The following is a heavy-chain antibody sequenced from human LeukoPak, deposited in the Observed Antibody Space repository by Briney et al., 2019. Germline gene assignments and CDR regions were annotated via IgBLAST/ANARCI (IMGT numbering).Heavy chain of an antibody. D-gene: IGHD2-15*01. J-gene: IGHJ4*02. CDR2: ISYDGSNK. V-gene: IGHV3-30*18. CDR1: GFTFSSYG. CDR3: AKYCSGGSCLFDY. Sequence: GGSLRPSCAASGFTFSSYGMHWVRQAPGKGLEWVAVISYDGSNKYYADSVKGRFTISRDNSKNTLYLQMNSLRAEDTAVYYCAKYCSGGSCLFDYWGQGTLVTVSS.